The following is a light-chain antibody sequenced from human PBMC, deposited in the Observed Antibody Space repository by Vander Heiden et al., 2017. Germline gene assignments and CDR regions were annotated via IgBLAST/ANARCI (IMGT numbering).Light chain of an antibody. CDR2: DVS. CDR3: QQYSIDSPT. J-gene: IGKJ1*01. Sequence: DIQMTQSPSTLSASVGDRVTITCRASQSITTWLAWYQQKPGKAPKLLIYDVSNLQSGVPSRFSGSGSGTDFSLTISSLQPDGFATYYCQQYSIDSPTFGQGTKVEI. CDR1: QSITTW. V-gene: IGKV1-5*01.